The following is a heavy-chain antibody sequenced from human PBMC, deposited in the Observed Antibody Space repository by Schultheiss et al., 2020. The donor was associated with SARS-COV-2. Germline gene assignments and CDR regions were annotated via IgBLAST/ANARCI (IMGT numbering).Heavy chain of an antibody. Sequence: SETLSLTCTVSGGSISSDSCYWGWNRQTPEKGLEWVGYNYYSGSNNYNPSLKSRVTISVDTSKNQFSLKLSAVTAADTAVYYCAAISNYYYYYLDIWGKGTTVTVSS. CDR2: NYYSGSN. D-gene: IGHD3-9*01. V-gene: IGHV4-61*01. J-gene: IGHJ6*03. CDR3: AAISNYYYYYLDI. CDR1: GGSISSDSCY.